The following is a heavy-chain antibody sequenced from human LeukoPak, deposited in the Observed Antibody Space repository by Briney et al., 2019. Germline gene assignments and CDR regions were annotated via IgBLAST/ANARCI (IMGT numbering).Heavy chain of an antibody. CDR1: GYTFTNYA. CDR3: AREVLDYGDSVGFGMDV. V-gene: IGHV1-3*04. CDR2: INTGNGHA. D-gene: IGHD4-17*01. Sequence: GASVKVSCRTSGYTFTNYAMHWVRQAPGHRLEWMGWINTGNGHAKYLRKFQGRVTITRDTSASTAYIQLRSLRSEDTAVYYCAREVLDYGDSVGFGMDVWGQGTTVTVSS. J-gene: IGHJ6*02.